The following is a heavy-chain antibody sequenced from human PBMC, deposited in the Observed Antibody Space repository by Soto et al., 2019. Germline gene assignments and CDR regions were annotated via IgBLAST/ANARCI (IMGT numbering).Heavy chain of an antibody. Sequence: EVQVVESGGDLVKPGGSLRLSCEASGFTFSNAWMRWVRQAPGKGLEWVGRIKTNADGGTTDYAAPVKGRFTISRDDLRTTVYLQMSSLRTEDTAVYYCTTERATVSTGFDYWGQGTLVTVSS. V-gene: IGHV3-15*01. CDR1: GFTFSNAW. J-gene: IGHJ4*02. CDR2: IKTNADGGTT. CDR3: TTERATVSTGFDY. D-gene: IGHD4-17*01.